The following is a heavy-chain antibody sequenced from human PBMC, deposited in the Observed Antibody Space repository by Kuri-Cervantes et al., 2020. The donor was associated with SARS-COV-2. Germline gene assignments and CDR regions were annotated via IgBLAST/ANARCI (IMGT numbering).Heavy chain of an antibody. J-gene: IGHJ6*02. V-gene: IGHV1-46*01. CDR3: ARVEEPRLFSYYYYGMDV. D-gene: IGHD3-22*01. CDR1: GYTFSTYG. Sequence: ASVKVSCKASGYTFSTYGVSWVRQAPGQGLEWMGIINPSGGSTSYAQKFQGRVTMTRDTSTSTAYMELRSLRSDDTAVYYCARVEEPRLFSYYYYGMDVWGQGTTVTVSS. CDR2: INPSGGST.